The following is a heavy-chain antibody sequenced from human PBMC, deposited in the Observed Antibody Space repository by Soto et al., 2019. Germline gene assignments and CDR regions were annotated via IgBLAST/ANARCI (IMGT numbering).Heavy chain of an antibody. Sequence: QVQLVQSGAEVKKPGSSVKVSCKASGGTFSRYSITWVRQAPGHGLEWIGRIIPIFGIASYAKKFQGRVKITADESTSTAYMELSSLRSDDTAVHYCARDDRDRETGLVPAAIDGMDFWGQGTTVTVSS. CDR1: GGTFSRYS. V-gene: IGHV1-69*08. CDR2: IIPIFGIA. J-gene: IGHJ6*02. CDR3: ARDDRDRETGLVPAAIDGMDF. D-gene: IGHD2-2*01.